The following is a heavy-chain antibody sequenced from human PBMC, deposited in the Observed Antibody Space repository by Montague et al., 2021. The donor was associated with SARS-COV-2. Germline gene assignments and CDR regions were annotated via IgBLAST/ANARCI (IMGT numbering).Heavy chain of an antibody. D-gene: IGHD3-10*01. Sequence: SETLSLTCAVSGGSISSDNWWSWVRQSPGKGLEWIGEIFHSGSTXYNPSLKSRVTMSVDKSKSDFSLKLSPVTAADTAMYYCARRITMVRGVTKRNNWFDPWGRGILVTVSS. CDR1: GGSISSDNW. CDR2: IFHSGST. J-gene: IGHJ5*02. CDR3: ARRITMVRGVTKRNNWFDP. V-gene: IGHV4-4*02.